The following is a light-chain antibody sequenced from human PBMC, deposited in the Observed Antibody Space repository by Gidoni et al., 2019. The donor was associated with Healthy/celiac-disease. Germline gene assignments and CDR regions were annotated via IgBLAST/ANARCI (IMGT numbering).Light chain of an antibody. J-gene: IGKJ1*01. CDR2: GAS. V-gene: IGKV3-15*01. CDR1: QSVSSN. CDR3: QQYNNWRET. Sequence: EIVMTQSPATLSVSPGERATLSCRASQSVSSNLAWYQQKPGQAPRLLIYGASTRATGITARFSGSGSGTEFTLTISSLQSEDFAVYYCQQYNNWRETFGQGTKVEIK.